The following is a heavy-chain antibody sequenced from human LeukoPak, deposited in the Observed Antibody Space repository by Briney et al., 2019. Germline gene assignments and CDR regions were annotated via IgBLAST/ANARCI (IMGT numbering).Heavy chain of an antibody. J-gene: IGHJ4*02. V-gene: IGHV1-46*01. CDR1: GGTFSSYA. CDR3: AREFGGSYGDFDY. D-gene: IGHD1-26*01. CDR2: INPSGGST. Sequence: ASVKVSCKASGGTFSSYAISWVRQAPGRGLEWMGIINPSGGSTSYAQKFQGRVTMTRDTSTSTVYMELSSLRSEDTAVYYCAREFGGSYGDFDYWGQGTLVTVSS.